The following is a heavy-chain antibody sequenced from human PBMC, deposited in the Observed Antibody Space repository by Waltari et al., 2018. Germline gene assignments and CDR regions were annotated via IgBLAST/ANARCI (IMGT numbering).Heavy chain of an antibody. J-gene: IGHJ4*02. V-gene: IGHV2-70*15. CDR1: GFSLSTSGMC. D-gene: IGHD1-1*01. Sequence: QVTLRESGPALVKPTQTLTLTCTFSGFSLSTSGMCVSWIRQPPGKALEWLARIDWDDDKYYSTSLKSRLTISKDTSKNQVVLTMTNMDPVDTATYYCARDPVQLERGYYFDYWGQGTLVTVSS. CDR2: IDWDDDK. CDR3: ARDPVQLERGYYFDY.